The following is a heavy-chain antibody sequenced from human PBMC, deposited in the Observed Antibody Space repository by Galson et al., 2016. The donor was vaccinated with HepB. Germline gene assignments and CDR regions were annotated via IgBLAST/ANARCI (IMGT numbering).Heavy chain of an antibody. D-gene: IGHD6-19*01. Sequence: SETLSLTCTVSGASISGSEYYWGWIRQPPGRGLEWIGSIYYTENTYYNPSLKSRVTISVDTTKNQLSLRLNSVTAADTGVYYCATGIVVAGKYYYYYMDAWGKGTPVTVSS. CDR1: GASISGSEYY. V-gene: IGHV4-39*01. CDR3: ATGIVVAGKYYYYYMDA. CDR2: IYYTENT. J-gene: IGHJ6*03.